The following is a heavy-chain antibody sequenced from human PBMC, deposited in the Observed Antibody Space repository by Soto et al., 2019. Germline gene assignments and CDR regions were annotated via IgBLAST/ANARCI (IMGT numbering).Heavy chain of an antibody. CDR1: GYTFTTYY. D-gene: IGHD3-10*01. J-gene: IGHJ5*02. Sequence: GASVKVSCKTSGYTFTTYYVHWVRQAPGQGLEWMGIINPSGGDTRYAQKFQGRVTMTRDTSTSTVYMELSSLRSEDTAVYYCARGLGLWFGELYWFDPWGQGTLVTVSS. V-gene: IGHV1-46*01. CDR3: ARGLGLWFGELYWFDP. CDR2: INPSGGDT.